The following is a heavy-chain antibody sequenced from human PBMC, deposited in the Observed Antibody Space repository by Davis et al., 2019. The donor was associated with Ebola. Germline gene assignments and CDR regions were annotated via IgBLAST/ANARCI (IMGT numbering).Heavy chain of an antibody. J-gene: IGHJ6*04. Sequence: PGGSLRLSCAASGFTFSSYGMHWVRQAPGKGLEWVAVIWYDGSNKYYADSVKGRFTISRDNSKNTLYLQMNSLRAEDTAVYYCARDVAGYSSGWDYYYGMDVWGKGTTVTVSS. D-gene: IGHD6-19*01. V-gene: IGHV3-30*19. CDR3: ARDVAGYSSGWDYYYGMDV. CDR2: IWYDGSNK. CDR1: GFTFSSYG.